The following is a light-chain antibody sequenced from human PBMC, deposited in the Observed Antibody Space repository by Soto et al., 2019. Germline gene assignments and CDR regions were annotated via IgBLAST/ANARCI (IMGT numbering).Light chain of an antibody. Sequence: SALTQPASVSGSPGQSITISCTRTTSDVGSYNLVSWYQQHPGKAPKLMIYEGTKRPSGVSNRFSGSKSGNTASLTISGLQTEDEADYYCCSYAGSGSWVFGGGTKLTVL. CDR1: TSDVGSYNL. CDR3: CSYAGSGSWV. CDR2: EGT. V-gene: IGLV2-23*01. J-gene: IGLJ3*02.